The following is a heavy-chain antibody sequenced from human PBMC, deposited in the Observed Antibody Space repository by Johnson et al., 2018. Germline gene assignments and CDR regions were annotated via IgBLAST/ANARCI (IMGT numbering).Heavy chain of an antibody. CDR2: IIPIFGTA. V-gene: IGHV1-69*01. CDR1: GGTFSSYA. D-gene: IGHD1-26*01. J-gene: IGHJ1*01. Sequence: VQLGESGAEVKKPGSSVKVSCKASGGTFSSYAISWVRQAPGQGLEWMGGIIPIFGTANYAPKFQGRVTITAAESTSTAYMELSSLRSEDTAVYYCARDRGVGAPEYFQHWGQGTLVTVSS. CDR3: ARDRGVGAPEYFQH.